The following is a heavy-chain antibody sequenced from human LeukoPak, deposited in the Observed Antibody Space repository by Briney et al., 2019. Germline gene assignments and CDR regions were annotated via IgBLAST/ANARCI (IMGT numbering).Heavy chain of an antibody. J-gene: IGHJ6*03. CDR2: INPNTGGT. Sequence: SVKVSCKASGYNFTGYYLRWVRQAPGQALEWMGWINPNTGGTNYAQKFQGRVTMTRDTSISTAYMELSRLRSDDTAVYYCARFYSGYGNYYYYMDVWGKGTTVTVSS. CDR3: ARFYSGYGNYYYYMDV. CDR1: GYNFTGYY. D-gene: IGHD5-12*01. V-gene: IGHV1-2*02.